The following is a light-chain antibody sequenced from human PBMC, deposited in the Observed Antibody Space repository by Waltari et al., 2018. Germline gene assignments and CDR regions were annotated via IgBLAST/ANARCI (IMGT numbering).Light chain of an antibody. J-gene: IGLJ1*01. V-gene: IGLV2-23*02. CDR2: EVN. CDR1: SNNIGTYNL. Sequence: QSALPQPAPVSGSPGQSIPLPCPGTSNNIGTYNLIPWFQQHPGQAPQLIIYEVNKRPSGVSNRFSGSKSANTASLTISGLQAEDEADYYCCSYVGPSTHYVFGTGTTVTVL. CDR3: CSYVGPSTHYV.